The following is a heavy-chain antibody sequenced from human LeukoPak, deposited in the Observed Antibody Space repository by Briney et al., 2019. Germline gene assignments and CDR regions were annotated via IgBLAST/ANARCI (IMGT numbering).Heavy chain of an antibody. J-gene: IGHJ5*02. Sequence: GGSLRLSCAASGFTFSDYYMSWIRQAPGGGLEWVSGISGHGGPYYADSVRGRFAISRDNSKSTLYLQMNSLRAEDTAVYYCAKDFGRNLGGPGSWGRGTLVIVSS. CDR3: AKDFGRNLGGPGS. CDR1: GFTFSDYY. CDR2: ISGHGGP. V-gene: IGHV3-23*01. D-gene: IGHD1-14*01.